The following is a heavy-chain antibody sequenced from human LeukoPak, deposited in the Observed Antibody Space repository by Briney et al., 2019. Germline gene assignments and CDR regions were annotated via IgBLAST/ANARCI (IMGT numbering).Heavy chain of an antibody. J-gene: IGHJ4*02. D-gene: IGHD6-19*01. CDR2: IRYDGSNK. V-gene: IGHV3-30*02. CDR3: AKDGFIGWYSMGFDY. CDR1: GFTFSSYG. Sequence: GGSLRLSCAASGFTFSSYGMHWVRQAPGKGLEWVAFIRYDGSNKYYADSVKGRFTISRDNSKNTLYLQMNSLRAEDTAVYYCAKDGFIGWYSMGFDYWGQGTLVTVSS.